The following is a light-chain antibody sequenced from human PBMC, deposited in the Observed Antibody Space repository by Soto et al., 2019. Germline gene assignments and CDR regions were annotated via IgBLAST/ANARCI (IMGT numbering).Light chain of an antibody. CDR3: QQYNSYSPT. V-gene: IGKV1-5*01. CDR1: QSISSW. J-gene: IGKJ1*01. CDR2: DAS. Sequence: DIQITQSPSTLSASVGDRVTITCRASQSISSWLAWYQQKPGKAPKLLIYDASSLESGVPSRFRGSGSGTEFTLTISSLQPDDFATYYCQQYNSYSPTFGQGTKVDIK.